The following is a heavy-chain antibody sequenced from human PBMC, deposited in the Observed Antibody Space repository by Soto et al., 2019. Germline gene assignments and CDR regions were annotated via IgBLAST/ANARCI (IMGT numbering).Heavy chain of an antibody. CDR2: ISAYNGNT. CDR1: GYTFTSYG. CDR3: ARVLHYYDSSGRDAFDI. D-gene: IGHD3-22*01. Sequence: QVQLVQSGAEVKKPGASVKVSCKASGYTFTSYGISWVRQAPGQGLEWMGWISAYNGNTNYAQKLQGRVTMTTDTSTSTAYMELRSLRDDDTAVYYCARVLHYYDSSGRDAFDIWGQGTMVTVSS. V-gene: IGHV1-18*01. J-gene: IGHJ3*02.